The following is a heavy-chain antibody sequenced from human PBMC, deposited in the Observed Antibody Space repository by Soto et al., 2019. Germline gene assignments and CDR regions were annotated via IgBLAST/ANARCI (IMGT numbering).Heavy chain of an antibody. CDR2: ISISSSYI. J-gene: IGHJ4*02. D-gene: IGHD4-4*01. CDR1: VFTLSSYS. V-gene: IGHV3-21*01. Sequence: GGSRRLACASSVFTLSSYSMNWFRQAPGKGLEWVSSISISSSYIYYAYSVKVRFTISRDNAKNSLYLQMNSLRAEDTAVYYCASGYDYSNYPLDYWGQGTLVTVSS. CDR3: ASGYDYSNYPLDY.